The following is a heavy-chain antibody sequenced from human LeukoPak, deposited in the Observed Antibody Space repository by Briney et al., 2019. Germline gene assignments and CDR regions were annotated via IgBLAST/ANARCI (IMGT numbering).Heavy chain of an antibody. CDR1: GLTFSGYQ. D-gene: IGHD6-13*01. CDR2: ISSSSTII. J-gene: IGHJ4*02. Sequence: GGSLRLSCAASGLTFSGYQMNWVRQAPGKGLEWFSYISSSSTIIHYADSVKGRFTISRDKAKNSLYLQMNSLRVEDTAVYYCARGQLAADFDYWGQGTLVTVSS. CDR3: ARGQLAADFDY. V-gene: IGHV3-48*03.